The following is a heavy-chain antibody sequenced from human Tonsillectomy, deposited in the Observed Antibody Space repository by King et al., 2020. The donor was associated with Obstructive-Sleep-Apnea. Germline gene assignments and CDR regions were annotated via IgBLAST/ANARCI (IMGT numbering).Heavy chain of an antibody. CDR1: GGSISSYY. D-gene: IGHD2-15*01. Sequence: VQLVESGPGLVKPSETLSLTCTVSGGSISSYYWSWIRQPAGKGLEWIGRIYTSGSTNYNPSLKSRVTMSVDTSKNQFSLKLSSVTAADTAVYYCARDPAYCSGGSCYPYNWFDPWGQGTLVTVSS. V-gene: IGHV4-4*07. CDR3: ARDPAYCSGGSCYPYNWFDP. CDR2: IYTSGST. J-gene: IGHJ5*02.